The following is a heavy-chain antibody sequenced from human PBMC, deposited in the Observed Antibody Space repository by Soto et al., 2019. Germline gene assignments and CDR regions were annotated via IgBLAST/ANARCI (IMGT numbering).Heavy chain of an antibody. D-gene: IGHD3-3*01. CDR1: GGSFSGYY. V-gene: IGHV4-34*01. Sequence: SETLSLTCAVYGGSFSGYYWSWIRQPPGKGLEWIGEINHSGTTNYNPSLKSRVTISVDTSKNQFSLKLSSVTAADTAVYYCARLRFMDCFGVRLDYCYWCMDVMDQGTT. J-gene: IGHJ6*01. CDR2: INHSGTT. CDR3: ARLRFMDCFGVRLDYCYWCMDV.